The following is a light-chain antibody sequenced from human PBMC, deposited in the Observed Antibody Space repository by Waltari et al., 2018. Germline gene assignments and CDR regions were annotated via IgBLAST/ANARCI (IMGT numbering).Light chain of an antibody. CDR1: TSNIGRNH. J-gene: IGLJ3*02. CDR3: ATWDDSLGGPV. Sequence: QSVLTQPPSASGTPGQRVTISCSGGTSNIGRNHVPWYQHPPGTAPKLLIHSNDERPSGVPDRFSGSKSGTSASLAISGLQSEDEVDYFCATWDDSLGGPVFGGGTKLTVL. V-gene: IGLV1-44*01. CDR2: SND.